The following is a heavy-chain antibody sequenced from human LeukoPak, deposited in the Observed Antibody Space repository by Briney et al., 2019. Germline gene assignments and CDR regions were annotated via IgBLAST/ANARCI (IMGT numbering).Heavy chain of an antibody. D-gene: IGHD3-10*01. CDR3: ARGQVRMVRGVLGY. J-gene: IGHJ4*02. V-gene: IGHV4-34*01. CDR2: INHSGST. CDR1: GGSFSGYY. Sequence: SETLSLTCAVYGGSFSGYYWSWIRQPPGKGLEWIGEINHSGSTNHNPSLKSRVTISVDTSKNQFSLKLSSVTAADTAVYYCARGQVRMVRGVLGYWGQGTLVTVSS.